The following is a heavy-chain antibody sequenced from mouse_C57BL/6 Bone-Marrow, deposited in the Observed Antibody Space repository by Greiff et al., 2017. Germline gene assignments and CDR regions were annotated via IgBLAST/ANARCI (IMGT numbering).Heavy chain of an antibody. CDR1: GYTFTSYG. J-gene: IGHJ2*01. CDR3: AKSGGWDRGCDY. V-gene: IGHV1-81*01. D-gene: IGHD1-1*02. Sequence: QVQLQQSGAELVRPGASVKLSCKASGYTFTSYGMTWVKQSPGQGLEWIGEIYPSSGNTYYNEKFKGKATLTVDKSSSTAYMQLCSLTSEDSAVYTCAKSGGWDRGCDYWGQGTTVTVSA. CDR2: IYPSSGNT.